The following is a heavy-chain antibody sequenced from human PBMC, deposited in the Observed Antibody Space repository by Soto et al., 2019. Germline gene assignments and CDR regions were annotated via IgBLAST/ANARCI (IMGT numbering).Heavy chain of an antibody. CDR1: GGTFSSYA. CDR3: ARAITMIGSWYNP. Sequence: GASVKVSCKASGGTFSSYAISWVRQAPGQGLEWMGGVIPIFGTANYAQKFQGRVTITADESTSTAYMELSSLRSEDTAVYYCARAITMIGSWYNPWGQGSLVTVT. CDR2: VIPIFGTA. V-gene: IGHV1-69*13. D-gene: IGHD3-22*01. J-gene: IGHJ5*02.